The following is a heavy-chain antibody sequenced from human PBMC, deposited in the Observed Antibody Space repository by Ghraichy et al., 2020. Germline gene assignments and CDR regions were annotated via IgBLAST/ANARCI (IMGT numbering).Heavy chain of an antibody. CDR1: GFTFSTYA. Sequence: GGSLRLSCAASGFTFSTYAMSWVRQAPGKGLECVSVVSSSGATTYYADSVKGRFTISRDNSKNTLSLQMNSLRAEDTALYYCAKYDGGKQRLDDGFDIWGQGTMVTVSS. CDR3: AKYDGGKQRLDDGFDI. D-gene: IGHD4-23*01. V-gene: IGHV3-23*01. J-gene: IGHJ3*02. CDR2: VSSSGATT.